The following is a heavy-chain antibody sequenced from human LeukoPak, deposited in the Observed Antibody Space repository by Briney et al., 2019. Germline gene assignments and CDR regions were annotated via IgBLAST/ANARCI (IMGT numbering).Heavy chain of an antibody. J-gene: IGHJ5*02. CDR1: GFTVSSNY. V-gene: IGHV3-7*05. CDR3: ARGHGWFDP. CDR2: IEQHGSEK. Sequence: GGSLRLSCAASGFTVSSNYMTWVRQAPGKGLEWVANIEQHGSEKNYVDSVKGRFTISRDNAKNSLYLQMHSLRAEDTAVYYCARGHGWFDPWGQGSLVTVSS.